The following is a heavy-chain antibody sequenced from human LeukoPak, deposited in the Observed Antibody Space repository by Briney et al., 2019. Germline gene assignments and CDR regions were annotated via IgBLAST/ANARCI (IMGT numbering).Heavy chain of an antibody. CDR2: IYYSGST. D-gene: IGHD3-9*01. J-gene: IGHJ4*02. Sequence: SETLSLTCTVSGGSISSSSYYWGWIRQPPGKGLEWIGSIYYSGSTYYNPSLKSRVTISVDTSKNQFSLKLSSVTAADTAVYYCARRGGGLRYFDWLSRYYYFDYWGQGTLVTVSS. CDR1: GGSISSSSYY. V-gene: IGHV4-39*07. CDR3: ARRGGGLRYFDWLSRYYYFDY.